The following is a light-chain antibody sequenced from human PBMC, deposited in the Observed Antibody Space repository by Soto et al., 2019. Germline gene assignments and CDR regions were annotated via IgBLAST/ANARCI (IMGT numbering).Light chain of an antibody. V-gene: IGLV2-14*01. J-gene: IGLJ1*01. CDR3: NSYTTSSEHSPYV. Sequence: QSVLTQPASVSGSPGQSITISCTGSSSDVGNYDYVSWYQKHPGKAPKLIIFEVTNRPSGVSNRFSGSKSGNTASLTISGLQAEDEADYYCNSYTTSSEHSPYVFGTGTKVTVL. CDR2: EVT. CDR1: SSDVGNYDY.